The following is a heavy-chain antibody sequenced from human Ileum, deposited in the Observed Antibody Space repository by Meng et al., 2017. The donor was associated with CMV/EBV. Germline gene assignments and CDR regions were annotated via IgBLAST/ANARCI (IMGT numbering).Heavy chain of an antibody. Sequence: QLQLQESGPGLVKPSETLSLTCTVSGGSISSSAYYWGWIRQPPGKGLEWIGRIYYTGSVYYNPSLRSRVTISVDTSKNQFSLKMSSMTAADTAVYYCARRYRGSSYDYWGQGTLVTVSS. J-gene: IGHJ4*02. CDR3: ARRYRGSSYDY. V-gene: IGHV4-39*07. CDR2: IYYTGSV. D-gene: IGHD1-26*01. CDR1: GGSISSSAYY.